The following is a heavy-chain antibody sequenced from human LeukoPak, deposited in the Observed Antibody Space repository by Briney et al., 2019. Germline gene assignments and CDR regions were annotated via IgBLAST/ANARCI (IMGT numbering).Heavy chain of an antibody. J-gene: IGHJ5*02. Sequence: GGSLRPSCAASGFTFSSYWMHWVRQAPGKGLVWVSRINSDGSSTSYADSVKGRFTISRDNAKNTLYLQMNSLRAEDTAVYYCARDYGDRDDYGDYVDLSGWFDPWGQGTLVTVSS. V-gene: IGHV3-74*01. D-gene: IGHD4-17*01. CDR2: INSDGSST. CDR3: ARDYGDRDDYGDYVDLSGWFDP. CDR1: GFTFSSYW.